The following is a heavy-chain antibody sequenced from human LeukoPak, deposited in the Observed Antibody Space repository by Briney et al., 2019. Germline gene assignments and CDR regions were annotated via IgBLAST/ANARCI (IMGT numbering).Heavy chain of an antibody. Sequence: GGSLRLSCAASRFTVSSNYMSWVRQAPGKGLEWVANIKQDGSEKYYVDSVKGRFTISRDNAKNSMSLQMNSLRAEDTAVYYCARDSWVRGFDYWGQGTLVTVSS. CDR1: RFTVSSNY. CDR3: ARDSWVRGFDY. J-gene: IGHJ4*02. D-gene: IGHD3-10*01. CDR2: IKQDGSEK. V-gene: IGHV3-7*01.